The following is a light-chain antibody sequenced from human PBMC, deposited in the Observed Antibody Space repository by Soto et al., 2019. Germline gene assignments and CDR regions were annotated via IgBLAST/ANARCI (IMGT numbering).Light chain of an antibody. CDR3: LQDCNYPRT. Sequence: AIQMTQSPSSLSASVGDRVTITCRASQGVRDDLGWYQQKPGKAPKLLIYAASSLQSGVPSRFSGSGFGADFTLSISSLQPEDDATYYCLQDCNYPRTFGQGTKVEIK. J-gene: IGKJ1*01. V-gene: IGKV1-6*01. CDR2: AAS. CDR1: QGVRDD.